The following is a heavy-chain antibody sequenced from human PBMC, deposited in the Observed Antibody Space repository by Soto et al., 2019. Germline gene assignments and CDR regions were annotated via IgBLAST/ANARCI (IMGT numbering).Heavy chain of an antibody. CDR2: IYYSGST. J-gene: IGHJ4*02. V-gene: IGHV4-39*01. CDR3: ARLSGGLFPPSTY. D-gene: IGHD2-15*01. Sequence: QLQLQESGPGLVKPSETLSLTCTVSGGSISSSSYYWGWIRQPPGKGLEWIGSIYYSGSTYYNPSLKSRVTISVDTSKNQFSLKLSSVTAADTAVYYCARLSGGLFPPSTYWGQGTLVTVSS. CDR1: GGSISSSSYY.